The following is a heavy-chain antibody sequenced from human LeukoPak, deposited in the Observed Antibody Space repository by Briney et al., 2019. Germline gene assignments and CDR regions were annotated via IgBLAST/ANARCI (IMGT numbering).Heavy chain of an antibody. Sequence: SETLSLTCAVSGYSISSGYYWGWIRQPPGKGLEWIGSIYHSGSTYYNPSLKSRVTISVGTSKNQFSLKLSSVTAAATAEYYCARDSFSRYVFVPWGHGTLVTVSS. J-gene: IGHJ5*02. CDR1: GYSISSGYY. CDR3: ARDSFSRYVFVP. V-gene: IGHV4-38-2*02. D-gene: IGHD5-12*01. CDR2: IYHSGST.